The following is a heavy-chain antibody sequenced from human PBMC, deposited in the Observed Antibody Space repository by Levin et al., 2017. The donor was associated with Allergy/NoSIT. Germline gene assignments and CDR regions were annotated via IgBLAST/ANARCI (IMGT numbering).Heavy chain of an antibody. D-gene: IGHD1-1*01. CDR1: GGSISSGGYS. CDR3: ARGRRDLEWFDP. V-gene: IGHV4-30-2*01. CDR2: IYHSGST. J-gene: IGHJ5*02. Sequence: SEALSLTCAVSGGSISSGGYSWSWIRQPPGKGLEWIGYIYHSGSTYYNPSLKSRVTISVDRSKNQFSLKLSSVTAADTAVYYCARGRRDLEWFDPWGQGTLVTVSS.